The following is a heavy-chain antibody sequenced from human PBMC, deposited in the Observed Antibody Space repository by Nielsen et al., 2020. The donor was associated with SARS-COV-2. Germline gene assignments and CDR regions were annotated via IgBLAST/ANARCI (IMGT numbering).Heavy chain of an antibody. J-gene: IGHJ6*02. CDR2: IIPILGIA. CDR3: AKVAATKRGSDYYYGMDV. D-gene: IGHD5-12*01. V-gene: IGHV1-69*04. Sequence: WVRQAPGQGLEWMGRIIPILGIANYAQKFQGRVTITADKSTSTAYMELSSLRSEDTAVYYCAKVAATKRGSDYYYGMDVWGQGTTVTVSS.